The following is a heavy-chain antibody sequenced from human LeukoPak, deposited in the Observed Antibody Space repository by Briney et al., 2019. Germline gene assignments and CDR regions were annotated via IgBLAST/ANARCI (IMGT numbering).Heavy chain of an antibody. CDR3: AKDPGRLDYYYYYMDV. J-gene: IGHJ6*03. D-gene: IGHD7-27*01. V-gene: IGHV3-30-3*01. CDR1: GFTFSSYA. Sequence: PGRSLRLSCAASGFTFSSYAMHGVRQAPGKGLEWVAVISYDGSNKYYADSVKGRFTISRDNSKNTLYLQMNSLRAEDTAVYYCAKDPGRLDYYYYYMDVWGKGTTVTVSS. CDR2: ISYDGSNK.